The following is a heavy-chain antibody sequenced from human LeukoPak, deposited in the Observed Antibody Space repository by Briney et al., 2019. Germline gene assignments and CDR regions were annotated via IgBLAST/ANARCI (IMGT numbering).Heavy chain of an antibody. CDR1: GYTFTGYY. V-gene: IGHV1-2*02. D-gene: IGHD6-19*01. Sequence: ASAKVSCKASGYTFTGYYMHWVRQAPGQGLEWMGWINPNSGGTNYAQKFQGRVTMTRDTSISTAYMELSRLRSDDTAVYYCARDLGGGSGWYYFDYWGQGTLVTVSS. J-gene: IGHJ4*02. CDR3: ARDLGGGSGWYYFDY. CDR2: INPNSGGT.